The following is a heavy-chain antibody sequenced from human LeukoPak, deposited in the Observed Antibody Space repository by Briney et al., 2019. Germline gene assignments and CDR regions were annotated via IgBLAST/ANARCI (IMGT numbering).Heavy chain of an antibody. D-gene: IGHD1-1*01. CDR2: IHSSGGT. Sequence: SETLSLTCTVSGDSITNYYWGWIRQPAGKGLEWIGRIHSSGGTNNHPSLESRLTMSVDTSKNQFSLGLTSVTAADTAIYFCAKEGLSTMNWDSWGQGALVTVSS. J-gene: IGHJ4*02. V-gene: IGHV4-4*07. CDR1: GDSITNYY. CDR3: AKEGLSTMNWDS.